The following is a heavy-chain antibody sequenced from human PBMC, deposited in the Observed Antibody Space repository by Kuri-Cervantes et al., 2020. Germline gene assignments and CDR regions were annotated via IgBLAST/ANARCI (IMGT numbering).Heavy chain of an antibody. V-gene: IGHV3-30-3*01. CDR2: ISYDGSNK. D-gene: IGHD3-3*01. CDR3: ALGGRFLEWLFDY. Sequence: GGSLRLSSAASGFTFSSYAMHWVRQAPGKGLEWVAVISYDGSNKYYADSVKGRFTISRDNSKNTLYLQMNSLRAEDTAVYYCALGGRFLEWLFDYWGQGTLVTVSS. CDR1: GFTFSSYA. J-gene: IGHJ4*02.